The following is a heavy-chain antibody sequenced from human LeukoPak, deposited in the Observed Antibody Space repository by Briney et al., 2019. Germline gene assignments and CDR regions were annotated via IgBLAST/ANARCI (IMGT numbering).Heavy chain of an antibody. CDR1: GYTFTSYD. J-gene: IGHJ4*02. Sequence: ASVKVSCKASGYTFTSYDIHWVRQATGQGVEWMGWVNPNSGHTGYAQKFQGRVTMTRNTSIRTAYMELSSLTSEDTAVYYCARGAPGSYCSGSSCPYFDYWGQGTLASVSS. V-gene: IGHV1-8*01. CDR3: ARGAPGSYCSGSSCPYFDY. D-gene: IGHD2-15*01. CDR2: VNPNSGHT.